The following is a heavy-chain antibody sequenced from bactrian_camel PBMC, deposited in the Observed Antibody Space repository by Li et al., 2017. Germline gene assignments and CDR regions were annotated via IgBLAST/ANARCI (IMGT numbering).Heavy chain of an antibody. CDR3: VRHRKFSAYVVEFGY. V-gene: IGHV3S53*01. J-gene: IGHJ6*01. CDR2: IDRDGTT. D-gene: IGHD2*01. CDR1: GATHINYC. Sequence: QVQLVESGGGPVKAGGSLRLSCTASGATHINYCMGWIRQAPGKEREGVAAIDRDGTTSYADSVKGRFTSSRVNAQNTVYLQMNSLKPEDTAVYYCVRHRKFSAYVVEFGYWGQGTQVTVS.